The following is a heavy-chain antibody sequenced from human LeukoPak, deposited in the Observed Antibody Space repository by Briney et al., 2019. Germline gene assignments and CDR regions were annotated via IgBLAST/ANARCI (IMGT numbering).Heavy chain of an antibody. CDR3: ARIAEGIAVAGTRYYYYYMDV. D-gene: IGHD6-19*01. J-gene: IGHJ6*03. CDR2: ISSSSSYI. V-gene: IGHV3-21*01. CDR1: GFTFSSYE. Sequence: PGGSLRLSCAASGFTFSSYEMNWVRQAPGKGLEWVSSISSSSSYIYYADSVKGRFTISRDNAKNSLYLQMNSLRAEDTAVYYCARIAEGIAVAGTRYYYYYMDVWGKGTTVTVSS.